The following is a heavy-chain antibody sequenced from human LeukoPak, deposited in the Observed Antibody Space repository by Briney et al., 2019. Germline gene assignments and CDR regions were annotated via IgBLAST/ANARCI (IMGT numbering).Heavy chain of an antibody. J-gene: IGHJ5*02. Sequence: SETLSLTCAVYGGSFSGYYWSWIRQPPGKGLEWIGEINHSGSANYNPSLKSRVTISVDTSKNQFSLKLSSVTAADTAVYYCARDHGYSSSWYSLGNWFDPWGQGTLVTVSS. D-gene: IGHD6-13*01. CDR1: GGSFSGYY. CDR2: INHSGSA. CDR3: ARDHGYSSSWYSLGNWFDP. V-gene: IGHV4-34*01.